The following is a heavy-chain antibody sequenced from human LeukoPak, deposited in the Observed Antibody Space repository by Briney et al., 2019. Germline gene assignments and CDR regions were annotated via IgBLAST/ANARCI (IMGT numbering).Heavy chain of an antibody. D-gene: IGHD6-19*01. J-gene: IGHJ3*02. CDR3: ARDQDSSGWYAAFDI. V-gene: IGHV3-30-3*01. Sequence: GGSLRLSCAASGFTFSSYAMHWVRQAPGKGLEWVAVISYDGSNKYNADSVKGRFTISRDNSKNTLYLQMNSLRAEDTAVYYCARDQDSSGWYAAFDIWGQGTMVTVSS. CDR2: ISYDGSNK. CDR1: GFTFSSYA.